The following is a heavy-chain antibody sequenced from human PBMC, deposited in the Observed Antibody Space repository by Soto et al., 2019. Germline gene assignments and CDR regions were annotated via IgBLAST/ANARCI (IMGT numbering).Heavy chain of an antibody. D-gene: IGHD3-10*01. CDR1: GFTFSSYS. CDR2: ISSSSSYI. V-gene: IGHV3-21*01. Sequence: EVQLVESGGGLVKPGGSLRLSCAASGFTFSSYSMNWVRQAPGKGLEWVSSISSSSSYIYYADSVKGRFTISRDNAKNSLYLQMNSLRAEDTAVYYCARGIHYGSGARVGMDVWGQGTTVTVSS. CDR3: ARGIHYGSGARVGMDV. J-gene: IGHJ6*02.